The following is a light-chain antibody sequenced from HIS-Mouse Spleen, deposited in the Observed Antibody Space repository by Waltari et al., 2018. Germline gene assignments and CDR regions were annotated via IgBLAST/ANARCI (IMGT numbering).Light chain of an antibody. J-gene: IGLJ2*01. CDR1: ALPKKY. Sequence: SYELTQPPSVSVSPGQTARITCSGDALPKKYAYWYQQKSGQAPVLVIYEDSKRPSGIPKRVSGSRSGTMDTWTSSGAQVEDEADYYCYSTDSSGNHRVFGGGTKLTVL. CDR2: EDS. CDR3: YSTDSSGNHRV. V-gene: IGLV3-10*01.